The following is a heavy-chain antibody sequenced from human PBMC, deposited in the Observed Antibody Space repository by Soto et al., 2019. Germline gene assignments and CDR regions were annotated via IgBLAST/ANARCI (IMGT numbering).Heavy chain of an antibody. Sequence: RLSCSVFGFAFSNYAMHWVRQAPGKGLQYVSSISSNGGSTYYADSVQGRFTISRDNSRNTLYLQMSSLRLEDTAVYYCVKDRYVDYWGQGTLVTVSS. J-gene: IGHJ4*02. V-gene: IGHV3-64D*06. CDR2: ISSNGGST. CDR1: GFAFSNYA. CDR3: VKDRYVDY.